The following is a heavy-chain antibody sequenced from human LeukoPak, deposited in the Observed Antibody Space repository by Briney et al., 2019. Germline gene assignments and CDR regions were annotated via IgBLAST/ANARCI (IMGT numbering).Heavy chain of an antibody. CDR2: IYYSGST. J-gene: IGHJ5*02. Sequence: SQTLSLTCTVSGGSISSGDYYWGWIRQPPGKGLEWIGYIYYSGSTYYNPSLKSRVTISVDTSKNQFSLKLSSVTAADTAVYYCARAVGSLNWFDPWGQGTLVTVSS. V-gene: IGHV4-30-4*01. D-gene: IGHD2-15*01. CDR3: ARAVGSLNWFDP. CDR1: GGSISSGDYY.